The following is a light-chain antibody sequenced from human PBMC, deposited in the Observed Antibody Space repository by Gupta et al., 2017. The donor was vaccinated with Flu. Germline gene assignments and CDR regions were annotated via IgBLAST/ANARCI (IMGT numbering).Light chain of an antibody. Sequence: DIQMTQSPSSLSASVGDRVTITCRASQGIRNYLAWYQQKPGTAPKRLIYAASSLQRGDPSRFSGSGSGTEFTLTISSLQPEDFATYYCLQHDSYPLTFGPGTKVEIE. CDR3: LQHDSYPLT. CDR1: QGIRNY. V-gene: IGKV1-17*01. J-gene: IGKJ3*01. CDR2: AAS.